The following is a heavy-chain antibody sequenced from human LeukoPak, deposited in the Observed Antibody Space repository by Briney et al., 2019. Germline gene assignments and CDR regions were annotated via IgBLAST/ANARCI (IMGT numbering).Heavy chain of an antibody. CDR2: IKQDGSEK. CDR3: ATVNRPDDSSSWAFDI. Sequence: GGSLRLSCTASRFTFSRYWMSWVRQAPERGLEWVANIKQDGSEKYYVDSVKGRFTISRDNAKNSLYLQLNSLRAEDTAVYYCATVNRPDDSSSWAFDIWGQGTMVTVSS. CDR1: RFTFSRYW. J-gene: IGHJ3*02. V-gene: IGHV3-7*01. D-gene: IGHD6-13*01.